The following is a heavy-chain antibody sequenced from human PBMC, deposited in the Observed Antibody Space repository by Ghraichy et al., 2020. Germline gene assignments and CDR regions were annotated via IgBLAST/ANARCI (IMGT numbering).Heavy chain of an antibody. CDR2: IKNSGST. D-gene: IGHD2-2*01. CDR3: ARLSVRDCSSSTSCYQDLDY. J-gene: IGHJ4*02. Sequence: SETLSLTCAVYGGSFSGHYWSWIRQPPGKGLEWIGEIKNSGSTNYNPSLKSRVTISVDKSKNQFSLNLRSVTAADTAVYSCARLSVRDCSSSTSCYQDLDYWGQGILVTVSS. V-gene: IGHV4-34*01. CDR1: GGSFSGHY.